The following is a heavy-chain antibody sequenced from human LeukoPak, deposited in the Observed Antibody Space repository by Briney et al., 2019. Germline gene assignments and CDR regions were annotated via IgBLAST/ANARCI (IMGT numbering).Heavy chain of an antibody. D-gene: IGHD2-2*01. CDR3: ARVRVVPAALGANWFDP. CDR1: GYTFSSYA. J-gene: IGHJ5*02. CDR2: ISCFNGKA. Sequence: GASVKVSCKASGYTFSSYAIAWVRQAPGQGLEWMGWISCFNGKAKYLENDGQKFQGRVTMTTDTSTRTAYLELGSLRSDDTAVYYCARVRVVPAALGANWFDPWGQGTLVTVSS. V-gene: IGHV1-18*04.